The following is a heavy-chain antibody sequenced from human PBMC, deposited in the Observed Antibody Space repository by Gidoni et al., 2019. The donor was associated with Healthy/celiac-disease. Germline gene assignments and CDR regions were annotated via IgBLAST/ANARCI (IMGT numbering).Heavy chain of an antibody. Sequence: QVQLVQSGAEVKKPGYSVKVSCKASGGTFSSYTISWVRQAPGQGLEWMGRIIPILGIANYAQKFQGRVTITADKSTSTAYMELSSLRSEDTAVYYCARDGPRTKGAFDIWGQGTMVTVSS. CDR2: IIPILGIA. CDR1: GGTFSSYT. J-gene: IGHJ3*02. CDR3: ARDGPRTKGAFDI. V-gene: IGHV1-69*08. D-gene: IGHD2-2*01.